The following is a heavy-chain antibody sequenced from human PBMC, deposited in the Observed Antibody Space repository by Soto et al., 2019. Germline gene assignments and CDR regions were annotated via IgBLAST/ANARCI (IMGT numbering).Heavy chain of an antibody. V-gene: IGHV3-23*01. D-gene: IGHD3-10*01. J-gene: IGHJ5*02. Sequence: EVQLLQSGGGWVQPGGSLRLSCAASGFTFSKYAMAWVRQAPGKGLEWVSSVSGSGVIKYYADSVQGRFTISRDTSNNTLSVQMNSLRGEDTAIYYCAKDLTSMVRVVLPSPWGQGILVTVSS. CDR3: AKDLTSMVRVVLPSP. CDR2: VSGSGVIK. CDR1: GFTFSKYA.